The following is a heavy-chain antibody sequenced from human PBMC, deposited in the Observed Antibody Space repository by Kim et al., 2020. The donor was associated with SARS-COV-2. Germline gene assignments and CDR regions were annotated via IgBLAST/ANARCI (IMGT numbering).Heavy chain of an antibody. Sequence: NTKYYGGSVKGRFTISKDNSRDRLYLQMGTLGPEDTAVYYCARGIEGGFDYWGQGTLVTVSS. CDR2: NTK. CDR3: ARGIEGGFDY. V-gene: IGHV3-33*01. J-gene: IGHJ4*02. D-gene: IGHD2-21*01.